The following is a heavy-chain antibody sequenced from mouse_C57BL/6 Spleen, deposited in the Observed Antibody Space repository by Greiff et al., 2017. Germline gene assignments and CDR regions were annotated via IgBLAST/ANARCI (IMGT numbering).Heavy chain of an antibody. CDR3: ARRGGSYLFYFDY. J-gene: IGHJ2*01. CDR1: GYTFTDYN. D-gene: IGHD5-5*01. CDR2: INPNNGGT. V-gene: IGHV1-18*01. Sequence: EVQLQESGPELVKPGASVKIPCKASGYTFTDYNMDWVKQSHGKSLEWIGDINPNNGGTIYNQKFKGKATLTVDKSSSTAYMELRSLTSEDTAVYYCARRGGSYLFYFDYWGQGTTLTVSS.